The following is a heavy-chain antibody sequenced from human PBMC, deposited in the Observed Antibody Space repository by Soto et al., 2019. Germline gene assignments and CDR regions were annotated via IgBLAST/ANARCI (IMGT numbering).Heavy chain of an antibody. D-gene: IGHD6-13*01. Sequence: GSLRLSCASSGFTFSNALMSWVRQAPRKGREWVGRIKSKTDGGTTDYAAPVKGRFTISRDDSKNTLYLQMNSLETEDTAVYYCTPWVAAAYHWGQGTLVTVSS. J-gene: IGHJ5*02. CDR3: TPWVAAAYH. CDR1: GFTFSNAL. V-gene: IGHV3-15*01. CDR2: IKSKTDGGTT.